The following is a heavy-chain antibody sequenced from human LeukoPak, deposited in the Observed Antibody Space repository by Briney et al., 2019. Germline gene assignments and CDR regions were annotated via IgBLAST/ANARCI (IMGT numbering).Heavy chain of an antibody. V-gene: IGHV4-4*09. J-gene: IGHJ3*02. Sequence: SGTLSVTCTVSGGSISSYYWSWIRPPPGKGLEWIGYIYTSGSTNYNPSLKSRVTISVDTSKNQFSLKLSSVTAADTAVYYCARHIAALATVVTYDAFDIWGQGTMVTVSS. CDR3: ARHIAALATVVTYDAFDI. D-gene: IGHD4-23*01. CDR1: GGSISSYY. CDR2: IYTSGST.